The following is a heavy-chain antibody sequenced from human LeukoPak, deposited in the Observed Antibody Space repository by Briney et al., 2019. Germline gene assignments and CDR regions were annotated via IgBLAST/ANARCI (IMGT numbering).Heavy chain of an antibody. V-gene: IGHV4-59*01. J-gene: IGHJ4*02. Sequence: PSETLSLTCTVSGGSISSYYWSWIRQPPGKGLEWIGYIYYSGSTNYNPSLKSRVTISVDTSKNQFSLKLSSVTAADTAVYYCARGPITIFGVVNDWGQGTLVTVSS. CDR1: GGSISSYY. CDR2: IYYSGST. D-gene: IGHD3-3*01. CDR3: ARGPITIFGVVND.